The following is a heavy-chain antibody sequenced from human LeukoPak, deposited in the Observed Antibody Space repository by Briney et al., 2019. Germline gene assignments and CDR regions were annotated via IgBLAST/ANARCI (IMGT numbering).Heavy chain of an antibody. V-gene: IGHV3-33*01. D-gene: IGHD4-17*01. J-gene: IGHJ3*02. CDR1: GFTFSSYG. CDR2: IWYDGSNK. Sequence: PGRSLSLSCAASGFTFSSYGMHWVRQAPGKGLEWMAVIWYDGSNKYYAATVKGRFTISRDNSKNTLYLQMNSLRAEDTAVYYCARDRGDYGDLDAFDIWGQGTMVTVSS. CDR3: ARDRGDYGDLDAFDI.